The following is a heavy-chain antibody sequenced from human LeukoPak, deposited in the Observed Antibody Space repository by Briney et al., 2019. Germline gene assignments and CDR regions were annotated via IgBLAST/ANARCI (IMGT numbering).Heavy chain of an antibody. D-gene: IGHD2/OR15-2a*01. Sequence: SETLSLTCTVSGGSISSSSYYWGWIRQPPGKGLEWIGSIYYSGSTNYNPSLKSRVTISVDTSKNQFSLKLSSVTAADTAVYYCARGNNPYYFDYWGQGTLVTVSS. J-gene: IGHJ4*02. CDR1: GGSISSSSYY. CDR3: ARGNNPYYFDY. CDR2: IYYSGST. V-gene: IGHV4-39*07.